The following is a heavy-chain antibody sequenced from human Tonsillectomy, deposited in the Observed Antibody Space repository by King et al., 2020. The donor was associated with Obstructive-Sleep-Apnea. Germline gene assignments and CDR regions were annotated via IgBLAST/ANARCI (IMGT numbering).Heavy chain of an antibody. CDR2: ISSSGSII. CDR1: GFTFSDYY. V-gene: IGHV3-11*01. D-gene: IGHD5-12*01. CDR3: ARWVATHYYGMDV. Sequence: QLVQSGGGLVKPGESLRLSCAASGFTFSDYYMSWIRQAPGKGLEWISYISSSGSIIYYADSVQGRFTMSRDNAKNSLYLQMNSLRAEDTAVYYCARWVATHYYGMDVWGQGTTATVSS. J-gene: IGHJ6*02.